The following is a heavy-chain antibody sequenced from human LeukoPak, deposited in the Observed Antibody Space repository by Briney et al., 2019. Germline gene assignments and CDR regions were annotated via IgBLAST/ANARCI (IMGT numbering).Heavy chain of an antibody. Sequence: GGSLRLSCAASGFTFSSYAMHWVRQAPGKGLEYVSTISTNGGRTYYANSVKGRFTFSRDNSKNAVYLQMGSLRAEDMAVYYCARERRGDDAFDIWGQGTMVTVSS. J-gene: IGHJ3*02. CDR2: ISTNGGRT. CDR1: GFTFSSYA. CDR3: ARERRGDDAFDI. V-gene: IGHV3-64*01. D-gene: IGHD3-16*01.